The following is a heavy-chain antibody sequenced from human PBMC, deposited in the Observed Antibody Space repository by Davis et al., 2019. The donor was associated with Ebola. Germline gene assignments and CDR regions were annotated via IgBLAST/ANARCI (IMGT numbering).Heavy chain of an antibody. Sequence: GESLKISCAASGFTLSSYGMHWVRQAPGKGLEWVAVISYDGSNKYYADSVKGRFTISRDNSKNTLYLQMNSLRAEDTAVYYCAKSGLSFGVVKYHYGMDVWGKGTTVTVSS. CDR2: ISYDGSNK. V-gene: IGHV3-30*18. J-gene: IGHJ6*04. CDR1: GFTLSSYG. D-gene: IGHD3-3*01. CDR3: AKSGLSFGVVKYHYGMDV.